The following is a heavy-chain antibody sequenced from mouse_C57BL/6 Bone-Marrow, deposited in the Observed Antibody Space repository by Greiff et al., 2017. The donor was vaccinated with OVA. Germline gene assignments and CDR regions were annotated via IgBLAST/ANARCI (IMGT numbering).Heavy chain of an antibody. D-gene: IGHD1-1*01. J-gene: IGHJ1*03. CDR3: TTLGGSSYWYFDV. CDR2: IDPENGDT. Sequence: EVQLQQSGAELVRPGASVKLSCTASGFNIKDDYMHWVKQRPEQGLEWIGWIDPENGDTEYASKFQGKATITADTSSNTAYLQLSSLTSEDTAVYYCTTLGGSSYWYFDVWGTGTTVTVSS. CDR1: GFNIKDDY. V-gene: IGHV14-4*01.